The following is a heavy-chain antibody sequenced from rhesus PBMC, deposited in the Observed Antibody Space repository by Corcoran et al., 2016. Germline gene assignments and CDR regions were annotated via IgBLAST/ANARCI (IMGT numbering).Heavy chain of an antibody. CDR2: IYGSCRST. CDR1: GGSISSSY. J-gene: IGHJ4*01. D-gene: IGHD1-20*01. V-gene: IGHV4-169*02. Sequence: QLQLQESGPGLVKPSETLSVTGAVSGGSISSSYGSWIRQAPGKGLGWIGYIYGSCRSTNYTPSLTSRVTLSVDTSKNQLSLKLSSVTAADTAVYYCASDRHSWNKGFDYWGQGVLVTVSS. CDR3: ASDRHSWNKGFDY.